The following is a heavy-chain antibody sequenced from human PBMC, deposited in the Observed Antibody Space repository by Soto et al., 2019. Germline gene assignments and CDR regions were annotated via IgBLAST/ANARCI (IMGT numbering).Heavy chain of an antibody. D-gene: IGHD3-10*01. CDR3: ARNVTLVRGVIRYNWFDP. Sequence: PSETLSLTCTVSGFSINSADYWGWIRQPPGKGLEWIGGIYHSGSTHYNAALRSRVTISVDTSKNQFSLKLSSVTAADTAVYYCARNVTLVRGVIRYNWFDPWSQGTLVTVSS. CDR1: GFSINSADY. J-gene: IGHJ5*02. V-gene: IGHV4-38-2*02. CDR2: IYHSGST.